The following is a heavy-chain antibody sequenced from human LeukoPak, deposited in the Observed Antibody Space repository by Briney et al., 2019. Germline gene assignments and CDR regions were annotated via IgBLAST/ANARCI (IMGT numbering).Heavy chain of an antibody. CDR3: ARGAEGFDP. J-gene: IGHJ5*02. CDR2: ISSGSSYT. D-gene: IGHD1-26*01. Sequence: GGSLRLSCAASGFTFSAYYMSWIRQAPGKGLEWVSYISSGSSYTNYADSVKGRFTISRENGKNSLDLQMNSLTVGDTAMYYCARGAEGFDPWGQGTLVTVSS. V-gene: IGHV3-11*06. CDR1: GFTFSAYY.